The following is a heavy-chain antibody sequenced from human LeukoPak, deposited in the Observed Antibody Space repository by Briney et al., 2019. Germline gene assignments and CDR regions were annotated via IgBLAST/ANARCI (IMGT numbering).Heavy chain of an antibody. CDR2: MRANCCNT. CDR3: ARGGWLSQNFDY. CDR1: VYTFPSYD. Sequence: ASVNVSHKSSVYTFPSYDLNWVRQATAQAREGMGWMRANCCNTVHAQKSEHRDTMNSDTTISTAYMELSSRRSEDTAVYYWARGGWLSQNFDYWGQGTLVTVSS. J-gene: IGHJ4*02. D-gene: IGHD3-9*01. V-gene: IGHV1-8*01.